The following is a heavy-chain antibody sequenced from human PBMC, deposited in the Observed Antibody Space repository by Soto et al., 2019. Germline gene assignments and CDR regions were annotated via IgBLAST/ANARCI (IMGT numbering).Heavy chain of an antibody. CDR3: AKVAVDCSSTSCYYFDY. Sequence: GGSLRLSCAASGFTFSSYGMHWVRQAPGKGLEWVAVISYDGSNKYYADSVKGRFTISRDNSKNTLYLQMNSLRAEDTAVYYCAKVAVDCSSTSCYYFDYWGQGTLVTVSS. J-gene: IGHJ4*02. D-gene: IGHD2-2*01. CDR2: ISYDGSNK. CDR1: GFTFSSYG. V-gene: IGHV3-30*18.